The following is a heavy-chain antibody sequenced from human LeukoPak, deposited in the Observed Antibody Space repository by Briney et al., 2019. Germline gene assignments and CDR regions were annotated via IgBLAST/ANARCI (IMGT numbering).Heavy chain of an antibody. D-gene: IGHD1-14*01. CDR2: ISSSGNYI. J-gene: IGHJ4*02. Sequence: GGSLRLSCAASGFTFSSYSMNWVRQAPGKGLEWVSSISSSGNYIYYADSMKGRFTISRDNAKNSLYLQMNSLRAEDTAVYYCTTELDVRPNHYWGQGTLVTVSS. V-gene: IGHV3-21*01. CDR3: TTELDVRPNHY. CDR1: GFTFSSYS.